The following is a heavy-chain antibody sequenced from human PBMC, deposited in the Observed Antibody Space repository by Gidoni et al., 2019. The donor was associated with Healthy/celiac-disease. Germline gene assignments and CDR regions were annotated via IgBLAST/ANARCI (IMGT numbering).Heavy chain of an antibody. CDR2: IYYSGST. D-gene: IGHD1-1*01. V-gene: IGHV4-59*01. CDR1: GGSISSYY. Sequence: QVQLPESGPGLVKPSETLSLTCTVSGGSISSYYWSWIRQPPGTGLEWIGYIYYSGSTNYNPSLKSRVTISVDTSKNQFSLKLSSVTAADTAVYYCARGNWNHEDYWGQGTLVTVSS. CDR3: ARGNWNHEDY. J-gene: IGHJ4*02.